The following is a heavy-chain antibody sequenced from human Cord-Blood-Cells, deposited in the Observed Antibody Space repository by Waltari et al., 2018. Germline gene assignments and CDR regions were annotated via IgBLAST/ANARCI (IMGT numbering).Heavy chain of an antibody. Sequence: EVQLVESGGGLVQPGGSLRLSCAASGFTFSSYDMHWVRQATGKGLEWVSAMGTAGDTYYPGSVKGRFTISRENAKNSLYLQMNSLRAGDTAVYYCAREDPVAGTFDYWGQGTLVTVSS. CDR1: GFTFSSYD. V-gene: IGHV3-13*01. CDR2: MGTAGDT. J-gene: IGHJ4*02. D-gene: IGHD6-19*01. CDR3: AREDPVAGTFDY.